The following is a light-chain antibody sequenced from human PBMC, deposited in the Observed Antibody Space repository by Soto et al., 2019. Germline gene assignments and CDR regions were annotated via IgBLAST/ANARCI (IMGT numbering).Light chain of an antibody. J-gene: IGLJ1*01. CDR1: SSDIGGYNY. CDR3: CSYAGSKNGV. Sequence: QLVLTQPPSASGSPGQSVTISCTGTSSDIGGYNYVSWYQQHPGKAPKLMIYEVTKRPSGVPDRFSGSKSGNTASLTVSGLQAEDEADYYCCSYAGSKNGVFGTGTKVTVL. CDR2: EVT. V-gene: IGLV2-8*01.